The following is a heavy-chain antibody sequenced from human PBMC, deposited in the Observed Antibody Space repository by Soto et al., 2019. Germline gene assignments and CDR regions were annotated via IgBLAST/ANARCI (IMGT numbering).Heavy chain of an antibody. Sequence: GASVKVSCKASGGTFSSYAISWVRQAPGQGLEWMGGIIPIFGTANYAQKFQGRVTITADESTSTAYMELSSLRSEDTAVYYCARRGYSYGYEVGYYGMDVWGQGTTVTVSS. J-gene: IGHJ6*02. V-gene: IGHV1-69*13. CDR3: ARRGYSYGYEVGYYGMDV. D-gene: IGHD5-18*01. CDR2: IIPIFGTA. CDR1: GGTFSSYA.